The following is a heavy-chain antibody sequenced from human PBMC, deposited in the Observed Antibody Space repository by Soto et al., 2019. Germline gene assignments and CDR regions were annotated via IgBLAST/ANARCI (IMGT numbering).Heavy chain of an antibody. CDR2: VSPENRNA. D-gene: IGHD4-17*01. J-gene: IGHJ4*02. V-gene: IGHV1-8*01. CDR1: GYTFTEDV. CDR3: EVTTGY. Sequence: GAPVEVSRKSAGYTFTEDVINWVRQAPGQGLEYMGWVSPENRNAGYAPQFRGRVSMTADTSINTVYLELTTLTYEDTAVYYCEVTTGYWGQGTMVTSPQ.